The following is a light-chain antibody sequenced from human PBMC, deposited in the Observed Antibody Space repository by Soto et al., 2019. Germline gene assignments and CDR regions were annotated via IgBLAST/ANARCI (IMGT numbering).Light chain of an antibody. CDR1: QGISSY. J-gene: IGKJ2*01. CDR3: QQLNSYPRT. Sequence: IQLTQSPSSLSASVGDRVTITCRASQGISSYLAGYQQKPGKAPKLLIYAASTLQSGVPSRFSGSGSETDFTLTISSLQPEDFATYYCQQLNSYPRTFGQGTKLEIK. CDR2: AAS. V-gene: IGKV1-9*01.